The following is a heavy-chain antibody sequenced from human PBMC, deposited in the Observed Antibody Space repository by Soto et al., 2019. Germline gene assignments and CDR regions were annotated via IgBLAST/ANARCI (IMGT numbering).Heavy chain of an antibody. CDR1: GDSVSSNSVA. J-gene: IGHJ4*02. D-gene: IGHD5-18*01. Sequence: SQTLSLTCVISGDSVSSNSVAWNWIRQSPSRGLEWLGRTYYRSKWYNEYAVSVKSRITVNPDTSKNQFSLQLNSVTPEDTAIYYCARGYSFGFDYWGQGALVTVSS. CDR2: TYYRSKWYN. V-gene: IGHV6-1*01. CDR3: ARGYSFGFDY.